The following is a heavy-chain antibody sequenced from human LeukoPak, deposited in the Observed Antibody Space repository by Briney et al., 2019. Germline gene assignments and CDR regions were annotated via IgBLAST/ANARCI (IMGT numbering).Heavy chain of an antibody. V-gene: IGHV1-18*01. D-gene: IGHD3-3*01. CDR1: GYTFTSYG. Sequence: ASVEVSCKASGYTFTSYGISWVRQAPGQGLEWMGWISAYNGNTNYAQKLQGRVTMTTDTSTSTAYMELRSLRSDDTAVYYCARVHFLEWLMARGPFDYWGQGTLVTVSS. J-gene: IGHJ4*02. CDR3: ARVHFLEWLMARGPFDY. CDR2: ISAYNGNT.